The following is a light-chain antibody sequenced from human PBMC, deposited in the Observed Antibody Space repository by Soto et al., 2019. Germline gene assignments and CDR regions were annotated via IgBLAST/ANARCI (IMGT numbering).Light chain of an antibody. CDR2: GAS. CDR1: QSVSSSY. CDR3: QQYGSSPLT. Sequence: EIVLTQSPGTLSLSPGERATLSCRASQSVSSSYLAWYQQKPGQAPRLLIYGASSSATGIPDRFSGSGSGTDFTLTISRLEPEDFAVYYCQQYGSSPLTFGGGTQVEIK. V-gene: IGKV3-20*01. J-gene: IGKJ4*01.